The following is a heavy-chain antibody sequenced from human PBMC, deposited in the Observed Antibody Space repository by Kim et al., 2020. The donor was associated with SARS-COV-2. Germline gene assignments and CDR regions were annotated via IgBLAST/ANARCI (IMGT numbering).Heavy chain of an antibody. Sequence: SETLSLTCAVYGGSFSGYYWSWIRQPPGKGLEWIGEINHSGSTNYNPSLKSRVTISVDTSNQFSLKLSSVTAADTAVYYCARGKVATTYYFDYWGQGTLVTVSS. D-gene: IGHD5-12*01. J-gene: IGHJ4*02. CDR2: INHSGST. CDR3: ARGKVATTYYFDY. CDR1: GGSFSGYY. V-gene: IGHV4-34*01.